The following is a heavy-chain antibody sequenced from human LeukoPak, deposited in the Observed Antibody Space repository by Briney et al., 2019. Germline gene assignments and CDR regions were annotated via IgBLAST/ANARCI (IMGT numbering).Heavy chain of an antibody. CDR3: AKEGTVTTFVWVDV. J-gene: IGHJ6*02. CDR2: ISGGGDDT. Sequence: GGSLRLSCAASGFTFNTYAMSWVRQAPGKGLEWVSTISGGGDDTYYADSVKGRFTISRDNSKNTLYLHLSSLRVEDTAVYYCAKEGTVTTFVWVDVWGQGTTVTVSS. V-gene: IGHV3-23*01. D-gene: IGHD4-17*01. CDR1: GFTFNTYA.